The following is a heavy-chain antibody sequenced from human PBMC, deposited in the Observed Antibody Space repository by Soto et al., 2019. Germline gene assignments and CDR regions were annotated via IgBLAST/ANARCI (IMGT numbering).Heavy chain of an antibody. CDR2: TSGSGVST. J-gene: IGHJ4*02. V-gene: IGHV3-23*01. CDR3: AKGTLITLYYFDY. D-gene: IGHD3-22*01. CDR1: GFTFSNYA. Sequence: GGSLRLSCAASGFTFSNYAMSWVRQAPGKGLEWVSSTSGSGVSTYYADSVKGRFTISRDNSKNTLYLQMNSLRVEDTAVYYCAKGTLITLYYFDYWGQGTLVTVSS.